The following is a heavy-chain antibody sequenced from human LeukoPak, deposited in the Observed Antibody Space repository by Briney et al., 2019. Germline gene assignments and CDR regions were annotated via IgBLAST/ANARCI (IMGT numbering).Heavy chain of an antibody. J-gene: IGHJ3*02. CDR2: VYSSGNT. Sequence: PETLSLTCTVSGGSISGYYCSWVRQPPGKEMEWIGYVYSSGNTNYNPSLKSRVTLSVDTSKNQFSLKLVSVTAADTAVYYCARHPPSSAGAYDIWGQGAMVTVSS. V-gene: IGHV4-59*08. D-gene: IGHD3-10*01. CDR1: GGSISGYY. CDR3: ARHPPSSAGAYDI.